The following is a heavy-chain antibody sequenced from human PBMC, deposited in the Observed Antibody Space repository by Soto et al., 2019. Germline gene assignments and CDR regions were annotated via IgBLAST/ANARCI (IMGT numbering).Heavy chain of an antibody. J-gene: IGHJ4*02. CDR2: ISGSGGST. CDR3: AKAGGPSYDFWSGYYTYFDY. V-gene: IGHV3-23*01. Sequence: EVQLLESGGGLVQPGGSLRLSCAASGFTFSSYAMSWVRQAPGEGLEWVSAISGSGGSTYYADSVKGRFTISRDKSKNTLYLQMNGLRAEDTAVYYCAKAGGPSYDFWSGYYTYFDYWGQGTLVTVSS. CDR1: GFTFSSYA. D-gene: IGHD3-3*01.